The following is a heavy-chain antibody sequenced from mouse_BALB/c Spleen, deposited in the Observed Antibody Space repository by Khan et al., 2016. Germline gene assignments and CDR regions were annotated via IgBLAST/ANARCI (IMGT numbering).Heavy chain of an antibody. CDR2: IWAGGST. J-gene: IGHJ3*01. CDR1: GFSLTSYG. V-gene: IGHV2-9*02. CDR3: ARITTAGAY. Sequence: QVQLKESGPGLVAPSQSLSITCTVSGFSLTSYGVHWVRQPPGKGLEWLGVIWAGGSTNYNSALMSRLSISKDNSKSQVFLKMNSLQTADTAMYYCARITTAGAYWGQGTLVTVAA. D-gene: IGHD1-2*01.